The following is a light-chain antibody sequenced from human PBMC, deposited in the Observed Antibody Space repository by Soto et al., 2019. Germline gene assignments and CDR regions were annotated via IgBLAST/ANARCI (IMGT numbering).Light chain of an antibody. J-gene: IGKJ4*01. CDR3: QQDENLPLT. Sequence: DIQMTQSPSSLSASVGDRVTITCQASQDISNYLNWYQQKPGKAPKLLIYDASNLETGVPSRFSGSGSGTDFTFTISSLQPEDFATYYCQQDENLPLTFGGGTKVEMK. CDR1: QDISNY. V-gene: IGKV1-33*01. CDR2: DAS.